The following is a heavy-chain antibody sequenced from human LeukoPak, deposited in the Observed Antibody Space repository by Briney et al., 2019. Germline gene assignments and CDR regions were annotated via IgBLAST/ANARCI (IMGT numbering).Heavy chain of an antibody. CDR1: GFPSSGYW. CDR3: VRGQLERPFDFYYGMDV. J-gene: IGHJ6*04. V-gene: IGHV3-74*01. D-gene: IGHD1-1*01. Sequence: GGSLRLSCVDSGFPSSGYWVHWVRQAPGKGLVWVSRINSEGSSTTYADSVKGRFTISRHNAKNTLSLQMNSLRAEDTAVYYCVRGQLERPFDFYYGMDVWGKGTTVTVSS. CDR2: INSEGSST.